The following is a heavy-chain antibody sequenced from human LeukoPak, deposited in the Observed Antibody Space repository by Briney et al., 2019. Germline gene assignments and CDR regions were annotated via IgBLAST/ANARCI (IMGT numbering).Heavy chain of an antibody. CDR1: GGTFSSYA. D-gene: IGHD3-10*01. J-gene: IGHJ6*04. CDR2: IIPIFGTA. V-gene: IGHV1-69*01. Sequence: SVKVSCKASGGTFSSYAISWVRQAPGQGLEWMGGIIPIFGTANYAQKFQGRVTITADESTSTAYMELSSLRSEGTAVYYCARAVYYYGSGSPDYYYGMDVWGKGTTVTVSS. CDR3: ARAVYYYGSGSPDYYYGMDV.